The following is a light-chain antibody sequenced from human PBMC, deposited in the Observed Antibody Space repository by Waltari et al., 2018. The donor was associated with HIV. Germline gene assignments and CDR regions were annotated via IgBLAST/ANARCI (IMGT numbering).Light chain of an antibody. CDR3: SSYAGSNNLI. V-gene: IGLV2-8*01. CDR1: SSDVGGYDY. J-gene: IGLJ2*01. CDR2: EAT. Sequence: QSALTQPLSASGSPGQSVTISCTGTSSDVGGYDYVSWYQQHPGKAPKLMLYEATKRPSGVPDRFSGSKSGSTASLTVSGLQAEDEADYYCSSYAGSNNLIFGGGTKLTVL.